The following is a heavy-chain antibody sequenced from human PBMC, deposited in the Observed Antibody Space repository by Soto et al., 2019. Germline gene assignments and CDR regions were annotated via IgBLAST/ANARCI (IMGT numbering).Heavy chain of an antibody. D-gene: IGHD4-17*01. Sequence: SETLSLTCSVSGGSVSDKTYYWSWIRQPPGKRLEWIGYVYYSGTTNYNPSLESRVTISVDLSKNRFSLRLSSVTTADTALYYCARTTAVPNTLRSRYFFDYWGQGTLVTVSS. CDR2: VYYSGTT. J-gene: IGHJ4*02. CDR3: ARTTAVPNTLRSRYFFDY. CDR1: GGSVSDKTYY. V-gene: IGHV4-61*01.